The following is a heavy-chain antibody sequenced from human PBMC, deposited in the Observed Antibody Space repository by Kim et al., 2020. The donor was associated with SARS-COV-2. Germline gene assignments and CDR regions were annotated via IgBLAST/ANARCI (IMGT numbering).Heavy chain of an antibody. CDR1: GFPFSIYQ. J-gene: IGHJ4*01. D-gene: IGHD3-3*01. CDR2: IKQDGSEQ. CDR3: ARDSSWNHLLDFFHLDY. Sequence: GGSLRLSCAVSGFPFSIYQMSWVRQAPGKGPEWLAQIKQDGSEQYYVDSVKGRFTISRDNARNSLHLEMTRLRVEDTAMYYCARDSSWNHLLDFFHLDY. V-gene: IGHV3-7*01.